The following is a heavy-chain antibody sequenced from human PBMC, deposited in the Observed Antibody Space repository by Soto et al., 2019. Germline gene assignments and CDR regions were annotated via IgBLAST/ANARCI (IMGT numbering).Heavy chain of an antibody. CDR3: ARLGCSGGSCYFDP. V-gene: IGHV4-59*01. D-gene: IGHD2-15*01. Sequence: PSETLSPTCTVSGGSISSYYWSWIRQPPGKGLEWIGYIYYSGSTNYNPSLKSRVTISVDTSKNQFSLKLSSVTAADTAVYYCARLGCSGGSCYFDPWGQGTLVTVSS. J-gene: IGHJ5*02. CDR1: GGSISSYY. CDR2: IYYSGST.